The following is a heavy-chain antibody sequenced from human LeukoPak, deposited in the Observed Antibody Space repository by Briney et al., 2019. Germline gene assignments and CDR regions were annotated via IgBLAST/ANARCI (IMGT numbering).Heavy chain of an antibody. J-gene: IGHJ4*02. Sequence: SETLSLTCTVSGGSISSYYWSWIRQPPGKGLEWIGYIYYSGSTNYNPSLKSRVTVSVDTSKNQFSLKLSSVTAADTAVYYCARGLGSGSYYNDYWGQGTLVTVSS. CDR2: IYYSGST. CDR3: ARGLGSGSYYNDY. D-gene: IGHD3-10*01. CDR1: GGSISSYY. V-gene: IGHV4-59*01.